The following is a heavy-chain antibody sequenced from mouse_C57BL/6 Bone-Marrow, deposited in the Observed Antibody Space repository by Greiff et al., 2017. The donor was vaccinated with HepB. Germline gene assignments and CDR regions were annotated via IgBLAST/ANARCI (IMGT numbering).Heavy chain of an antibody. CDR3: ARHTTVVAPFAY. Sequence: EVHLVESGGDLVKPGGSLKLSCAASGFTFSSYGMSWVRQTPDKRLEWVATISSGGSYTYYPDSVKGRFTISRDNAKNTLYLQMSSLKSEDTAMYYCARHTTVVAPFAYWGQGTLVTVSA. J-gene: IGHJ3*01. CDR1: GFTFSSYG. V-gene: IGHV5-6*01. CDR2: ISSGGSYT. D-gene: IGHD1-1*01.